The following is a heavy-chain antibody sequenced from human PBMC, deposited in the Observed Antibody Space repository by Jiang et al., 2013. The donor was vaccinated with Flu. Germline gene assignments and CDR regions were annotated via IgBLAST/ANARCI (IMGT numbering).Heavy chain of an antibody. D-gene: IGHD1-26*01. CDR3: ARLRRSGSYHDY. V-gene: IGHV4-39*07. CDR2: IYFSGST. CDR1: GGSISSSSYL. Sequence: LLKPSETLSLTCTVSGGSISSSSYLWGWIRQPPGKGLEWIGNIYFSGSTYYNPSLKSRVTISVDTSKNQFSLKLSSVTAADTALYYCARLRRSGSYHDYWGQGSLVTVSS. J-gene: IGHJ4*02.